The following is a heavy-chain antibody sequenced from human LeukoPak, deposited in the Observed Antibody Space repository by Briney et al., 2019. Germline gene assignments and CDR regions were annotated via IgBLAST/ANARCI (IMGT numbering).Heavy chain of an antibody. J-gene: IGHJ6*03. V-gene: IGHV1-2*02. Sequence: GASVKVSCKASGYTFTGYYMHWVRQAPGQGLEWMGWINPNSGGTNYAQKFQGRVTMTRDTSISTAYMELSRLRSDDTAVYYCARASGYCSGGSCYDIYYYYYMDVWGKGTTVTISS. CDR2: INPNSGGT. D-gene: IGHD2-15*01. CDR3: ARASGYCSGGSCYDIYYYYYMDV. CDR1: GYTFTGYY.